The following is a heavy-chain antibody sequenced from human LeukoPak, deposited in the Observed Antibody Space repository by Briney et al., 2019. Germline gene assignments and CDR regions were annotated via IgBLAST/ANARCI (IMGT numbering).Heavy chain of an antibody. V-gene: IGHV6-1*01. D-gene: IGHD3-3*01. CDR3: ARRQYFGVAVQE. Sequence: SQTLSLTCAISGDSVSSNSAAWNWIRQSPSRGLEWLGRTYYRPKWYNDYAVSVKSRITINPDTSKNQFSLKLSSVTAADTAVYYCARRQYFGVAVQEWGQGTLVTVSS. CDR2: TYYRPKWYN. CDR1: GDSVSSNSAA. J-gene: IGHJ4*02.